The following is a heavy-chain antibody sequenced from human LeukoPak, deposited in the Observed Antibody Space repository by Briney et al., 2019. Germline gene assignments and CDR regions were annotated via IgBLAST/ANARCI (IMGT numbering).Heavy chain of an antibody. CDR3: AKWVDTGGYYYGDASGI. V-gene: IGHV3-23*01. CDR2: ISGSGHNT. J-gene: IGHJ3*02. Sequence: GGSLRLSCAASGFTVNDESRSWVRQAPGKGLEWVSAISGSGHNTYYADSVTGRFTVSRDNSKNTLYLQMISIRGEDRAVSYCAKWVDTGGYYYGDASGIWGQGTMVTVSS. D-gene: IGHD3-22*01. CDR1: GFTVNDES.